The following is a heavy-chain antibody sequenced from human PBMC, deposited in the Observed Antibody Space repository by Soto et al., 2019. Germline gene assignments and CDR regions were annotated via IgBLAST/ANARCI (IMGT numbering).Heavy chain of an antibody. CDR2: IKQDGSQK. D-gene: IGHD3-22*01. CDR3: ARHDYYDSSGSSYYGMDV. CDR1: GFTFSRYW. J-gene: IGHJ6*02. V-gene: IGHV3-7*04. Sequence: GGSLRLSCAASGFTFSRYWMSWVRQGPGKGLEWVANIKQDGSQKNYVDSVRGRVTISRDNAKNSLYLQMNSLRAEDTAVYYCARHDYYDSSGSSYYGMDVWGQGTTVTVSS.